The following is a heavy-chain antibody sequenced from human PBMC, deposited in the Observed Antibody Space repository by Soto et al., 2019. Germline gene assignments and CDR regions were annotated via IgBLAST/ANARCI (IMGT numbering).Heavy chain of an antibody. D-gene: IGHD3-10*01. CDR2: IKLDASEK. CDR1: GFTCRVYW. J-gene: IGHJ4*01. CDR3: ASGSVYGSGASVNHYLDF. Sequence: PGGSLRLACAASGFTCRVYWMRWGRKDPGKGLEWLGTIKLDASEKKYVDAVRGRFTMSRGNAKNSLYMQMDSLRGEDTAVYDCASGSVYGSGASVNHYLDFCGRGTLVTVSS. V-gene: IGHV3-7*01.